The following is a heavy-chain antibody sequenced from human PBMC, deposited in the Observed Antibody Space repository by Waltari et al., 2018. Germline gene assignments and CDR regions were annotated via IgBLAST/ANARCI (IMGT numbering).Heavy chain of an antibody. Sequence: QVQLQESGPGLVKPSETLSLTCSVSHTSIRPYYWGWVRQPPGKGLELIGYIRDSGSTEYNPSLKSRVTISADTSKNQVSVKLHSVTAADTAVYYCAGSSKWYEVVFGYWGQGILVTVSS. CDR1: HTSIRPYY. V-gene: IGHV4-59*08. CDR3: AGSSKWYEVVFGY. CDR2: IRDSGST. D-gene: IGHD2-8*01. J-gene: IGHJ4*02.